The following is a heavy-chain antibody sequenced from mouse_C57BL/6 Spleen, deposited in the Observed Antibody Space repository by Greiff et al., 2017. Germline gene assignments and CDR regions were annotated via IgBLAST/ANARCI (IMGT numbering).Heavy chain of an antibody. D-gene: IGHD1-1*01. V-gene: IGHV1-81*01. Sequence: QVQLQQSGAELARPGASVKLSCKASGYTFTSYGISWVKQRTGQGLEWIGEIYPRSGNTYYNEKFKGKATLTADKSSSTAYMELRSLTSEDSAVYFCARVDAYYSSMPMDYWGQGTSVTVSS. CDR2: IYPRSGNT. J-gene: IGHJ4*01. CDR3: ARVDAYYSSMPMDY. CDR1: GYTFTSYG.